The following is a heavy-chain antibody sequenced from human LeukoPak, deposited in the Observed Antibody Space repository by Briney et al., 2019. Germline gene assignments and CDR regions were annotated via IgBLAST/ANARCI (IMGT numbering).Heavy chain of an antibody. CDR1: GFTFSSYW. J-gene: IGHJ6*02. CDR2: INHNGNVN. Sequence: SGGSLRLSCAASGFTFSSYWMNWARQAPGKGLEWVASINHNGNVNYYVDSVKGRFTISRDNAKNSLYLQMSNLRAEDTAVYFCARGGGSDVWDQGATVTVSS. CDR3: ARGGGSDV. V-gene: IGHV3-7*03. D-gene: IGHD2-15*01.